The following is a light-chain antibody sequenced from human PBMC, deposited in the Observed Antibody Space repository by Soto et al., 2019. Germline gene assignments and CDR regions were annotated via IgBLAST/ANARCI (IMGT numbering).Light chain of an antibody. CDR2: AAP. CDR1: QTIPTY. CDR3: QQTYSTPGT. Sequence: DIQMTQSPSPLSASVGDSVTITCRASQTIPTYLSWYRRKPGRAPELMIYAAPRFQTGVPSRLSGSGSGTFFILSISILRPEDCATYYCQQTYSTPGTFGQGTKVEVK. V-gene: IGKV1-39*01. J-gene: IGKJ1*01.